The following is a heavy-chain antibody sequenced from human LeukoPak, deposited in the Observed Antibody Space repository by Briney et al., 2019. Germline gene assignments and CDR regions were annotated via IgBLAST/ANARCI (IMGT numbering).Heavy chain of an antibody. CDR3: ARDDYNTLGYNFHY. CDR1: GFTFADHA. Sequence: GTSLRLSCVASGFTFADHAMHWVRRAPGQGLEWVTGINWDNDGIVYAASVRGRFTVSRDNAKNTLYLQMNRLRPEGTAFYYCARDDYNTLGYNFHYWSQGTLVTVSS. V-gene: IGHV3-9*01. CDR2: INWDNDGI. J-gene: IGHJ4*02. D-gene: IGHD1-1*01.